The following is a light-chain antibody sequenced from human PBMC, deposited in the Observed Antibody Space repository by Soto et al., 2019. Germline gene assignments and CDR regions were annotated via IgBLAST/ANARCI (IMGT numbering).Light chain of an antibody. J-gene: IGKJ1*01. CDR3: QQYNNWPPWT. CDR2: GAS. CDR1: QSVSSN. Sequence: EIVMTQSPATLSVSPGESATLSCRASQSVSSNLARCQQKPGQAPRLLIYGASTRATGIPARFSGSGSGTEFTLTISSLQSEDFAVYCCQQYNNWPPWTVGQGTKVDIK. V-gene: IGKV3-15*01.